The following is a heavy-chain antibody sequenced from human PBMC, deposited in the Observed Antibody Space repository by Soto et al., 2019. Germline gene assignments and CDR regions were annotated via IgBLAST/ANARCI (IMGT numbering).Heavy chain of an antibody. J-gene: IGHJ4*02. Sequence: QVQLVQSGAEVKKPGASVKVSCKASGYTFTSYYMHWVRQAPGQGLEWMGIINPSGGSTSYAQKFRGRVTMTRDTSTSTVYMELSSLRSEDTAVYYCASSAGSGSYLDYWGQGTLVTVSS. D-gene: IGHD3-10*01. V-gene: IGHV1-46*03. CDR3: ASSAGSGSYLDY. CDR2: INPSGGST. CDR1: GYTFTSYY.